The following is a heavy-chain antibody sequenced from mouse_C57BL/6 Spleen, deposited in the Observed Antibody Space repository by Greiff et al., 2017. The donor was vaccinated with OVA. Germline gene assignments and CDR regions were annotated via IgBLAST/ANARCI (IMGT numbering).Heavy chain of an antibody. CDR1: GFTFSDYY. V-gene: IGHV5-16*01. J-gene: IGHJ4*01. CDR2: INYDGSST. D-gene: IGHD1-1*01. CDR3: ARDRYYGRGDYAMDY. Sequence: EVMLVESEGGLVQPGSSMKLSCTASGFTFSDYYMAWVRQVPEKGLEWVANINYDGSSTYYLDSLKSRFIISRDNAKSILYLQMSSLKSEDTATYYCARDRYYGRGDYAMDYWGQGTSVTVSS.